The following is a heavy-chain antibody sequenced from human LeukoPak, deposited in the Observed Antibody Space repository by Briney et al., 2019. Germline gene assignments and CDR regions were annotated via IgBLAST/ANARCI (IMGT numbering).Heavy chain of an antibody. Sequence: ASVKVSCKASGYIFTDYYLHWVRQAPGQGLEWMGWINPNSGGTNYAQKFQGRVTMTRDTSITTAYMELNSLRSDDTAVYYCARDGGLEIWGQGTMVTVSS. CDR3: ARDGGLEI. CDR2: INPNSGGT. D-gene: IGHD2-15*01. CDR1: GYIFTDYY. J-gene: IGHJ3*02. V-gene: IGHV1-2*02.